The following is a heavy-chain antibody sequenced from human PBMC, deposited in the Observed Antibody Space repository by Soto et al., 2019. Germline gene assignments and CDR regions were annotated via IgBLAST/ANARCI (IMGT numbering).Heavy chain of an antibody. CDR3: ARYDDRRGLMYF. V-gene: IGHV3-21*01. D-gene: IGHD3-3*01. CDR2: ISSSSSYI. Sequence: SLRNSYAGTAVTFECRDLNCVPHAPGYWLEWVSSISSSSSYIYYADSVKGRFTISRDNAKNSLYLQMNSLRAEDTAVYYCARYDDRRGLMYF. J-gene: IGHJ2*01. CDR1: AVTFECRD.